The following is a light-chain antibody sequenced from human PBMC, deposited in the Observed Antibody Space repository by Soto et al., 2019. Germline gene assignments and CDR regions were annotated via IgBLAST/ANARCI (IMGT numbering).Light chain of an antibody. CDR3: CSYAGSYTYV. CDR1: SSHVGGYNY. V-gene: IGLV2-11*01. Sequence: QSALTQPRSVSGSPGQSVTISCTGTSSHVGGYNYVSWYQQHPGKAPKLMIYDVTKRPSGVPDRFSGSKSGNTASLTISGLRAEDEADYYCCSYAGSYTYVFGTGTKLTVL. CDR2: DVT. J-gene: IGLJ1*01.